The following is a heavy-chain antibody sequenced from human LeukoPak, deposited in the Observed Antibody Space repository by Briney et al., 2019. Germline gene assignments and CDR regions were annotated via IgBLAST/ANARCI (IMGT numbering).Heavy chain of an antibody. V-gene: IGHV4-61*02. D-gene: IGHD1-26*01. CDR3: AGEVGGSWFDP. Sequence: SETLSLTCTVSGGSISSGSHYRSWIRQPAGKGLEWIGRIYTSGNTNYNPSLKSRVTISLDTSKNQFSPTLSSVTAADTAVYYCAGEVGGSWFDPWGLGTLVTVSS. CDR2: IYTSGNT. J-gene: IGHJ5*02. CDR1: GGSISSGSHY.